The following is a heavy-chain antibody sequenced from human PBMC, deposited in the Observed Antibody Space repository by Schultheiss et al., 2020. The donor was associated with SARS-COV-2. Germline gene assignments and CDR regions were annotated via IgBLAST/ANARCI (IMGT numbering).Heavy chain of an antibody. CDR2: IYYSGST. CDR1: GYSISSGYY. J-gene: IGHJ5*02. CDR3: ARGLWWFDP. V-gene: IGHV4-38-2*01. Sequence: GSLRLSCAVSGYSISSGYYWGWIRQPPGKGLEWIGYIYYSGSTNYNPSLKSRVTISVDTSKNQFSLKLSSVTAADTAVYYCARGLWWFDPWGQGTLVTVSS.